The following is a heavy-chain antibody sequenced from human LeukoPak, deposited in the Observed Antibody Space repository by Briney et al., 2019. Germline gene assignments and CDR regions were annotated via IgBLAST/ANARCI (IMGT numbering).Heavy chain of an antibody. Sequence: ASVKVSCKASGYTFTGYYMHWVRQAPGQGLEWMGWINPNSGGTNCAQKFQGRVTMTRDTSINTAYMELSRLRSDDTDMYYCARGRVRRSGTGGAFDIWGQGTMVTVSS. J-gene: IGHJ3*02. CDR2: INPNSGGT. D-gene: IGHD2-2*01. CDR1: GYTFTGYY. V-gene: IGHV1-2*02. CDR3: ARGRVRRSGTGGAFDI.